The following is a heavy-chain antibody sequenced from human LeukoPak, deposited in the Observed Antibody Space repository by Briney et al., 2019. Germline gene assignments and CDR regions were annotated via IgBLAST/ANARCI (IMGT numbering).Heavy chain of an antibody. CDR3: ARDPGGYYIAHFDY. CDR2: IIPIFVAA. Sequence: ASVKVSCKAFGGTFSSYAISWVRQAPRQGLERMGRIIPIFVAAHYAQKCQGRVTITTEEYTSTAYMELSSLRSEDTAVYYCARDPGGYYIAHFDYWGQGTLVTVSS. D-gene: IGHD3-3*01. CDR1: GGTFSSYA. J-gene: IGHJ4*02. V-gene: IGHV1-69*05.